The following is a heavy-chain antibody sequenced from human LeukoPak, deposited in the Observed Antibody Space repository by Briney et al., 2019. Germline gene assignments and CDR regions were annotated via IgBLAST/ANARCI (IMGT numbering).Heavy chain of an antibody. CDR3: ARDEGSTYNQLDS. Sequence: GASVKVSCEASGYTFDNFYIHWVRQAPGQGPEWMGWINGNDGSTNYAQKFQGRVTMTRVTAISTVYMDLSGLRPDDAAIYYCARDEGSTYNQLDSSGHRTLVTVSS. D-gene: IGHD1-14*01. CDR2: INGNDGST. CDR1: GYTFDNFY. J-gene: IGHJ5*01. V-gene: IGHV1-2*02.